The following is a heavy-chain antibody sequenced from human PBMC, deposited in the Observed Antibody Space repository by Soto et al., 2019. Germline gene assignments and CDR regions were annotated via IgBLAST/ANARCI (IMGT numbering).Heavy chain of an antibody. J-gene: IGHJ6*02. V-gene: IGHV1-46*01. Sequence: GASVKVSCKASGYTFTNYYMQWVRQAPGQGLEWMGIINPSGGSTSYAERFQGRVTMTRDTSTSTFYMDLSSLTSDDTAVYYCARESFPTYYYGMDVWGQGTTVTVSS. CDR2: INPSGGST. CDR1: GYTFTNYY. CDR3: ARESFPTYYYGMDV.